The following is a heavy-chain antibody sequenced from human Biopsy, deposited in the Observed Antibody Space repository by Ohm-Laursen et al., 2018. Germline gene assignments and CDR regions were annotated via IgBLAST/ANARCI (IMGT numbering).Heavy chain of an antibody. CDR2: IYYSGTT. J-gene: IGHJ5*01. CDR3: ARVRGGFLEWFDY. Sequence: SETLSLTRTVSGESMGTYYWTWIRQPPGKGLEWIASIYYSGTTNKNPSLKSRVTISVDTSKRQFYLELSSVTAADTAIYYCARVRGGFLEWFDYWGQGTLITVSS. CDR1: GESMGTYY. D-gene: IGHD3-3*01. V-gene: IGHV4-59*01.